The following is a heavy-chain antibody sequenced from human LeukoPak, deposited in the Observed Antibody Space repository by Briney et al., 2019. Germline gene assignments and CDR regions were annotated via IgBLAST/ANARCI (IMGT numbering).Heavy chain of an antibody. CDR2: ISAYNGNT. D-gene: IGHD3-9*01. J-gene: IGHJ4*02. V-gene: IGHV1-18*01. CDR3: ARGGDGDILTGLVFDY. Sequence: ASVKVSSKASGYRFTSYGISWVRQAPGQGLEWMGWISAYNGNTNYAQKLQGRVTMTTDTSTSTAYMELRSLRSDDTAVYYCARGGDGDILTGLVFDYWGQGTLVTVSS. CDR1: GYRFTSYG.